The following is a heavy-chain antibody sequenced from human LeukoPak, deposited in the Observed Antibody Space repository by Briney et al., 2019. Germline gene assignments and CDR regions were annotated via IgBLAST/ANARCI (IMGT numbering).Heavy chain of an antibody. D-gene: IGHD2-2*01. CDR2: ITVNNGYT. J-gene: IGHJ4*02. CDR1: GYTFTSHG. CDR3: AKVHWISTNCNHIWTYFDY. V-gene: IGHV1-18*01. Sequence: GASVKVSCKAAGYTFTSHGFIWLRQAPGQGLEWMGWITVNNGYTKYAQELQGRVTMTTDTSTSTAYMELRSLRSDDTAVYYCAKVHWISTNCNHIWTYFDYWGQGTLVTVSS.